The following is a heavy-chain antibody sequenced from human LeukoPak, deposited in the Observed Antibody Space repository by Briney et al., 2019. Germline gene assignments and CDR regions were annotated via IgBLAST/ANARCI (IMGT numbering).Heavy chain of an antibody. CDR3: AKSHSVAQRGYFDF. CDR1: GFTFSTYA. V-gene: IGHV3-23*01. CDR2: MSDSGGET. Sequence: GGSLRLSCAASGFTFSTYAMSWVRLAPGKGLEGVSTMSDSGGETYYADSVKGRFTISRDNSKNTLYLQMNSLRAEDTAFYYCAKSHSVAQRGYFDFWGQGTLVTVSS. D-gene: IGHD3-10*01. J-gene: IGHJ4*02.